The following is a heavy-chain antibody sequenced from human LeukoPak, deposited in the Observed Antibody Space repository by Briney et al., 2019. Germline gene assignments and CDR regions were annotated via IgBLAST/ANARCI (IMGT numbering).Heavy chain of an antibody. J-gene: IGHJ4*02. CDR3: ARVNDSSGYYSAPFDY. D-gene: IGHD3-22*01. CDR1: GFTFDDYG. V-gene: IGHV3-20*04. Sequence: GGSLRLSCTASGFTFDDYGMSWVRQAPGKGLEWVSGINWNGGSTGYADSAKGRFTISRDNAKNSLYLQMNSLRAEDTALYYCARVNDSSGYYSAPFDYWGQGTLVTVSS. CDR2: INWNGGST.